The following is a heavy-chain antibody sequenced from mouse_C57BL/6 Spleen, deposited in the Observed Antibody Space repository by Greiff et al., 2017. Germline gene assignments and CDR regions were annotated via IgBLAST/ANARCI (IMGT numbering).Heavy chain of an antibody. CDR3: ARRGPTVVATDY. J-gene: IGHJ2*01. CDR2: ILPGSGST. CDR1: GYTFTGYW. V-gene: IGHV1-9*01. Sequence: QVQLKESGAELMKPGASVKLSCKATGYTFTGYWIEWVKQRPGHGLEWIGEILPGSGSTNYNEKFKGKATFTANTSSHTAYMHLSSLTTEDSAIYYYARRGPTVVATDYWGQGTTLTVSS. D-gene: IGHD1-1*01.